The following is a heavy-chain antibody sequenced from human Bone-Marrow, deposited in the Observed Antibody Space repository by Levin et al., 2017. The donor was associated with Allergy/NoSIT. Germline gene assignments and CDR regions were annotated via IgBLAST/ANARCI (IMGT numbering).Heavy chain of an antibody. J-gene: IGHJ6*02. D-gene: IGHD6-6*01. Sequence: LSLTCAASGFTFDDHAMHWVRQAPGKGLEWVSGITWNSGDLGYADSVKGRFTISRDNAKNFLYLQMNSLRPDDTALYYCARDFIAARPYYGMDVWGQGTTVTVSS. V-gene: IGHV3-9*01. CDR2: ITWNSGDL. CDR1: GFTFDDHA. CDR3: ARDFIAARPYYGMDV.